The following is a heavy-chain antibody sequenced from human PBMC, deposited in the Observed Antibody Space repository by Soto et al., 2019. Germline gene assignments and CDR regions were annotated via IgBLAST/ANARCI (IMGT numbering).Heavy chain of an antibody. J-gene: IGHJ5*02. V-gene: IGHV3-30-3*01. Sequence: GGSMRLSCTASGVTFGSDGMHWVRQAPGKGLEWVAVISYDGSNKYYADSVKGRFTITRDNSKNTLYLQMNSLRAEDTAVYYCAKDSSFKESGNYWGPRSHHWGQGTLVTVSS. D-gene: IGHD1-26*01. CDR1: GVTFGSDG. CDR3: AKDSSFKESGNYWGPRSHH. CDR2: ISYDGSNK.